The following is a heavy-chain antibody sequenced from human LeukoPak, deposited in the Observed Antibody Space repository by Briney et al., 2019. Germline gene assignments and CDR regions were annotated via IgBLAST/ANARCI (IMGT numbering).Heavy chain of an antibody. CDR1: GYTFTSYD. CDR2: ISTYNGDT. D-gene: IGHD3-22*01. V-gene: IGHV1-18*01. J-gene: IGHJ5*02. CDR3: ARATSGSYAWFDP. Sequence: ASVRVSCKASGYTFTSYDISWVRQAPGQGLEWMGWISTYNGDTNFAQNFQGRVTMTTDTSTSTAYMELRSLRSDDTAVYYCARATSGSYAWFDPWGQGTLVTVSS.